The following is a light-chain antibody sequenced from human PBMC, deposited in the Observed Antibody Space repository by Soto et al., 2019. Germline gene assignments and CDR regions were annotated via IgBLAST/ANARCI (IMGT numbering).Light chain of an antibody. Sequence: EIVLTQSPGTLSLSPGERATLSCRTSQSVPSSYFAWYQQKPGQAPRLLIYGASNRATGIPARFSGSGSGTDFTLTISSLEPEDFAVYYCQQYGSSPTTFGQGTKVDIK. J-gene: IGKJ1*01. CDR1: QSVPSSY. CDR3: QQYGSSPTT. CDR2: GAS. V-gene: IGKV3-20*01.